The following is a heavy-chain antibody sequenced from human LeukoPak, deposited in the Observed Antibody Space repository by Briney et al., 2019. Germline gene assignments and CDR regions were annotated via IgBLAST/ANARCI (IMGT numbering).Heavy chain of an antibody. D-gene: IGHD3-3*01. J-gene: IGHJ4*02. CDR3: ARDSSDFWSGYYGY. Sequence: GGSLRLSCAASGFTFSSYSMNWVRQAPGKGLEWVSYISSSSSTIYYADSVKGRFTISRDNAKNSLYLQMNSLRAEDTAVYYCARDSSDFWSGYYGYWGQGTLVTVPS. CDR1: GFTFSSYS. V-gene: IGHV3-48*01. CDR2: ISSSSSTI.